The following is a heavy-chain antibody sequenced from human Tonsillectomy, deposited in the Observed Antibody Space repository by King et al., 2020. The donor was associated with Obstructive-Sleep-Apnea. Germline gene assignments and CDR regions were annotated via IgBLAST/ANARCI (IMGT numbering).Heavy chain of an antibody. D-gene: IGHD3-16*01. CDR3: AREGYGYVSSGYGY. J-gene: IGHJ4*02. CDR2: IYHSGST. Sequence: VQLQESGPGLVKPSETLSLTCTVSGYSISSGYYWGWIRQPPGKGLEWIGSIYHSGSTYYNPSLKSRVTISVDTSKNQFSLKLSSVTAADTAVYYCAREGYGYVSSGYGYWGQGTLVTLSS. V-gene: IGHV4-38-2*02. CDR1: GYSISSGYY.